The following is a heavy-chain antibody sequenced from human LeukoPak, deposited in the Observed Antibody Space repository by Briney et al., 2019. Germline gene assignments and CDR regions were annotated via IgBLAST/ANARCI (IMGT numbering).Heavy chain of an antibody. CDR3: AKEDDHFGSGFDY. Sequence: PGGSLRLSCAASGFTFSSYGIHWVRQAPGKGLGWVAFIRYDGGNKYYADSVKGRFIMSRDNSKNTLYLQMNSLRAEDTAVYYCAKEDDHFGSGFDYWGQGTLVTVSS. D-gene: IGHD3-10*01. CDR2: IRYDGGNK. V-gene: IGHV3-30*02. J-gene: IGHJ4*02. CDR1: GFTFSSYG.